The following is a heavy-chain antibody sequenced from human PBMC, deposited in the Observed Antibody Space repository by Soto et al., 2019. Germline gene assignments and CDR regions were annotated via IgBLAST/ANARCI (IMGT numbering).Heavy chain of an antibody. CDR3: ARSIAAAVDFDY. V-gene: IGHV1-18*01. Sequence: QVQLVQSGAEVKKPGASVKVSCKASGYTFTSYGISWVRQAPGQGLEWMGWISAYSGSTNYAQKLQGRVTMTTDTSTITAYMELRSLTSDDTAVYYCARSIAAAVDFDYWGQGTLVTVSS. D-gene: IGHD6-13*01. J-gene: IGHJ4*02. CDR1: GYTFTSYG. CDR2: ISAYSGST.